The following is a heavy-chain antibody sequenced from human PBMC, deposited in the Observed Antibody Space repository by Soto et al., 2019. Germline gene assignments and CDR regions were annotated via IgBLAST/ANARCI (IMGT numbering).Heavy chain of an antibody. D-gene: IGHD3-22*01. J-gene: IGHJ4*02. CDR3: ARADDSSGYPTPFNY. CDR2: IYYSGST. V-gene: IGHV4-31*03. CDR1: GGSISSGGYY. Sequence: PSETLSLTCTVSGGSISSGGYYWSWIRQYPGKGLEWIGYIYYSGSTYYNPSLKSRVTISVDTSKNQFSLKLSSVTAADTAVYYCARADDSSGYPTPFNYWGQGTLVTVS.